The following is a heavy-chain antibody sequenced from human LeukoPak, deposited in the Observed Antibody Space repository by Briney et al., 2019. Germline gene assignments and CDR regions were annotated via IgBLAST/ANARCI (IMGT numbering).Heavy chain of an antibody. J-gene: IGHJ2*01. CDR3: ARVGDHYHWYLDV. CDR2: LYSGGST. CDR1: GFSVSTNF. Sequence: GGSLRLSCEGSGFSVSTNFMNWVRQAPGKGLEWVSILYSGGSTYYADSVKGRFTVSRDSSKNTLYLHMNSLRAEDTAVYYCARVGDHYHWYLDVWGRGTLVTASS. V-gene: IGHV3-53*01. D-gene: IGHD3-10*01.